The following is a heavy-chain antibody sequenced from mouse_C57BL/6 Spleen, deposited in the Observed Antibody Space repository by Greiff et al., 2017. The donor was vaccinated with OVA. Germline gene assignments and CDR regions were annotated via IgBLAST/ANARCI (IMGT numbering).Heavy chain of an antibody. CDR2: IYPGDGDT. J-gene: IGHJ2*01. CDR1: GYAFSSSW. V-gene: IGHV1-82*01. Sequence: VQLQQSGPELVKPGASVKISCKASGYAFSSSWMNWVKQRPGKGLEWIGRIYPGDGDTNYNGKFKGKATLTADKSSSTAYMQLSSLTSEDSAVYFCARATVQDFDYWGQGTTRTVSS. CDR3: ARATVQDFDY. D-gene: IGHD1-1*01.